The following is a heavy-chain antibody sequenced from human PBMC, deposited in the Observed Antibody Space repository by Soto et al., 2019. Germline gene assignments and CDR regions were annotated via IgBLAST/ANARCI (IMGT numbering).Heavy chain of an antibody. V-gene: IGHV3-48*02. Sequence: GSLRLSCTASGFTFSSYSMNWVRQAPGKGLEWVSYISSSSSTIYYADSVKGRFTISRDNAKNSLYLQMNSLRDEDTAVYYCARDLLLLWFGESPHNSDYGMDVWGQGTTVTVSS. CDR1: GFTFSSYS. J-gene: IGHJ6*02. CDR2: ISSSSSTI. D-gene: IGHD3-10*01. CDR3: ARDLLLLWFGESPHNSDYGMDV.